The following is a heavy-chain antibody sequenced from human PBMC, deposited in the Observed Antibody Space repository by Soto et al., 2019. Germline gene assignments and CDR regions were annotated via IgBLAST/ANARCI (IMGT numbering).Heavy chain of an antibody. CDR2: ISTSGRYI. CDR3: ATGRRYELIGVGPS. V-gene: IGHV3-21*02. D-gene: IGHD3-10*01. Sequence: EVQLVESGGGLVEPGGSLRLSCVGSDLTFNTYTMNWVRQAPGKGLEWVASISTSGRYIYYADSAKGRFTISRDNGKNSLFLQMSGLTAEDTAMYYCATGRRYELIGVGPSWGQGTLVTVSS. CDR1: DLTFNTYT. J-gene: IGHJ4*02.